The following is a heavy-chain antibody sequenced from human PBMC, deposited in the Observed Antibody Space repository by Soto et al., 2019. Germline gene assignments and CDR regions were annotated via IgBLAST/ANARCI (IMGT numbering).Heavy chain of an antibody. CDR3: ARDSVYYYGMDV. Sequence: QVQLQESGPGLVKPSQTLSLTCTVSGGSISSGGYYWSWIRQHPGKGLEWIGYIYYSGSTYYNPSLQSRVTISVDTSKNQFSLKLSSVTAADTAVYYCARDSVYYYGMDVWGQGTTVTVSS. V-gene: IGHV4-31*03. CDR1: GGSISSGGYY. CDR2: IYYSGST. J-gene: IGHJ6*02.